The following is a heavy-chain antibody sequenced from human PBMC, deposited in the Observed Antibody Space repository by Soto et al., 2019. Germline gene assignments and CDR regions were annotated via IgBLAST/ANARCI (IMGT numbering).Heavy chain of an antibody. D-gene: IGHD3-22*01. CDR1: GGSISSGDYY. J-gene: IGHJ4*02. CDR3: ARLLEDYYDSSGSDY. V-gene: IGHV4-30-4*01. CDR2: IYYSGST. Sequence: SETLSLTCTVSGGSISSGDYYWSWIRQPPGKGLEWIGYIYYSGSTYYNPSLKSRVTISVDTSKNQFSLKLSSVTAADTAVYYCARLLEDYYDSSGSDYWGQGTLVTVSS.